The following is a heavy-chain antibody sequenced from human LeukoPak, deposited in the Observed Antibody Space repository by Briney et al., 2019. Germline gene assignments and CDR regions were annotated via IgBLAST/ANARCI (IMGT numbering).Heavy chain of an antibody. J-gene: IGHJ3*02. CDR1: GFTFRSYW. CDR2: INSDESST. Sequence: PGGSLRLSCAASGFTFRSYWMHWVRQAPGKGLEWVSRINSDESSTSYADSVKGRFTISRDNAKNTLYLQMNSLRAEDTAVYYCARVRKGQWLLPTHDAFDIWGQGTMVTVSS. V-gene: IGHV3-74*01. D-gene: IGHD6-19*01. CDR3: ARVRKGQWLLPTHDAFDI.